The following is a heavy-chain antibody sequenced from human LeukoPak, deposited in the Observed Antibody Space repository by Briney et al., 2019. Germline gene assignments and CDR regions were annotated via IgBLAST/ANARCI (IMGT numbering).Heavy chain of an antibody. CDR1: GGSISSGGYY. D-gene: IGHD3-3*01. Sequence: PSETLSLTCTVSGGSISSGGYYWSWIRQPPGKGLEWIGYIYHSGSTYYNPSLKSRVTISVDRSKNQFSLRVSSVTAADTAVYYCATCRAPKHNYDFWSDYESWGRFDPWGQGTLVTVSS. J-gene: IGHJ5*02. CDR3: ATCRAPKHNYDFWSDYESWGRFDP. V-gene: IGHV4-30-2*01. CDR2: IYHSGST.